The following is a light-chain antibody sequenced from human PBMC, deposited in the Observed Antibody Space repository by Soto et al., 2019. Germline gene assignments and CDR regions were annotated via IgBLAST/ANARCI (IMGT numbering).Light chain of an antibody. J-gene: IGKJ2*01. CDR2: GAF. Sequence: EIVLTQSPATLSVSPGERATLSCGTSQSVGSNLAWYQQKPGQAPRLLIYGAFIRAPGFPVTFRGTGSGSEFTLTITSLQSEDGALYYCQQYDKWPYTFGQGTNLEIK. CDR3: QQYDKWPYT. V-gene: IGKV3-15*01. CDR1: QSVGSN.